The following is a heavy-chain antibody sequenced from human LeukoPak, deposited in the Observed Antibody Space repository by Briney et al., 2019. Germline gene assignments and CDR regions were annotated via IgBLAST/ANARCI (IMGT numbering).Heavy chain of an antibody. V-gene: IGHV4-30-2*01. CDR3: ARSQYSSSWYLSWFDP. D-gene: IGHD6-13*01. J-gene: IGHJ5*02. CDR2: IYHSGST. Sequence: PSETLSLTCAVSGGSISSGGYSCSWIRHPPGKCLEWIGYIYHSGSTYYNPSLKSRVTISVDRSKNQFSLKLSSVTAADTAVYYCARSQYSSSWYLSWFDPWGQGTLVTVSS. CDR1: GGSISSGGYS.